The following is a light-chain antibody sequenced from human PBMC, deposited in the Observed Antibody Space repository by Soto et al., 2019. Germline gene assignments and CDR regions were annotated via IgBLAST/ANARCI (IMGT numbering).Light chain of an antibody. Sequence: QSVLTQPPSASGSPGQSVTISCTGTSSDVGGYNHVSWYQQHTGKAPKLMIYEVTKRPSGVPDRFSGSKSGITASLTVSGLQADDEADYYCSSYAGSSSWVFGGGTKLTVL. J-gene: IGLJ3*02. V-gene: IGLV2-8*01. CDR2: EVT. CDR1: SSDVGGYNH. CDR3: SSYAGSSSWV.